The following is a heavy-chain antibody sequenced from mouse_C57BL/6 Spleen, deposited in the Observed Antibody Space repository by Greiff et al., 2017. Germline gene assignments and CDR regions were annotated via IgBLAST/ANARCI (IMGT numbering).Heavy chain of an antibody. Sequence: EVNVVESGGDLVKPGGSLKLSCAASGFTFSSYGMSWVRQTPDKRLEWVATISSGGSYTYYPDSVKGRFTISRDNAKNTLYLQMSSLKSEDTAMYYCARYGSSLFDYWGKGTTLTVSS. CDR3: ARYGSSLFDY. V-gene: IGHV5-6*01. CDR1: GFTFSSYG. D-gene: IGHD1-1*01. J-gene: IGHJ2*01. CDR2: ISSGGSYT.